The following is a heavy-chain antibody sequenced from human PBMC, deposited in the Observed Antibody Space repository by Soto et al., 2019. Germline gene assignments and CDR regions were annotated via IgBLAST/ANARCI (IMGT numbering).Heavy chain of an antibody. Sequence: PSETMSLTCSISGGSFSGYYWCWIRHPPGQGMEWIGEINHSGNTNYNPSLKSRVPISVDTSNNQFSLTLNSVTAADTAVYFYETSDQVVLINVYYTALDDCGHGTMVTVS. D-gene: IGHD1-26*01. CDR1: GGSFSGYY. J-gene: IGHJ1*01. V-gene: IGHV4-34*01. CDR3: ETSDQVVLINVYYTALDD. CDR2: INHSGNT.